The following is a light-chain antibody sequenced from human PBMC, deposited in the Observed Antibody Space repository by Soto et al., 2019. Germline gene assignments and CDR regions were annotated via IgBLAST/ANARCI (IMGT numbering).Light chain of an antibody. J-gene: IGKJ1*01. Sequence: EVVLTQSPGTLSLSRGEGATLSWRVSQTVGNNYVAWYQQKPGQAPRLLIYGASRRATGIPDRFSGSGSGEDFSLPIIRLESEDFAVYYCQQYGYSPPWTFGHGNKVE. CDR3: QQYGYSPPWT. CDR2: GAS. CDR1: QTVGNNY. V-gene: IGKV3-20*01.